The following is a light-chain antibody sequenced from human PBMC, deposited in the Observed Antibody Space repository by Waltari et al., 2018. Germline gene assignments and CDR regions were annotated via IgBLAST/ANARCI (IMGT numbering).Light chain of an antibody. Sequence: DFVLTQSPLSLPVTSGEPASISCRSSQNLLHSNGYNYLDWYLQKPGQSPKLLIYMGSNRASRVPDRFSGSGSGTDFTLKISRVEAEDVGVYYCMQPLQTPWTFGQGTKVEIK. J-gene: IGKJ1*01. V-gene: IGKV2-28*01. CDR2: MGS. CDR3: MQPLQTPWT. CDR1: QNLLHSNGYNY.